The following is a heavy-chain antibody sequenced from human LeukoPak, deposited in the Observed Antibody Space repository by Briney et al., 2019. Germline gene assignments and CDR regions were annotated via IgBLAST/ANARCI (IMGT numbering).Heavy chain of an antibody. J-gene: IGHJ1*01. D-gene: IGHD3-16*01. CDR2: IDKDGSDK. CDR1: GFTFLNDW. V-gene: IGHV3-7*03. Sequence: GGSLRLSCVASGFTFLNDWMSWVRQAPGKGLEWVANIDKDGSDKNYVVSVGGRFTISRDNAKNSVYLQMNSLRVEDTAVYYCAKGFGLDHWGQGTLVTVSS. CDR3: AKGFGLDH.